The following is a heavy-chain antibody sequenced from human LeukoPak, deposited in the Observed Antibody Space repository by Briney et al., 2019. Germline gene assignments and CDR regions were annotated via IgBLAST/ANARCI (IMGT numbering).Heavy chain of an antibody. D-gene: IGHD1-26*01. J-gene: IGHJ4*02. Sequence: PGGSLRLSCAASGFTFDDYAMTWVRQAPGKGLEWVSGINWNGGSTGYADSVKGRFTISRDNAKNSLYLQMNSLRAEDTASYYCARDRIVGATSPGGYWGQGTLVTVSS. V-gene: IGHV3-20*04. CDR1: GFTFDDYA. CDR3: ARDRIVGATSPGGY. CDR2: INWNGGST.